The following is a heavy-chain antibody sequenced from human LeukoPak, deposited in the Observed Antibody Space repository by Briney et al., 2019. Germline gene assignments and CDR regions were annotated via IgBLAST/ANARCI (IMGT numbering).Heavy chain of an antibody. V-gene: IGHV4-4*07. D-gene: IGHD6-13*01. J-gene: IGHJ4*02. CDR3: ARAARAAGGQYFDY. CDR1: GGSISGYY. CDR2: VYSNGDT. Sequence: SETLSLTCTVSGGSISGYYWSWIRQPAGQGLEWIGRVYSNGDTRYNPSLKSRVTMSVDTSKNQLSLKLGPVTAADTAVYYCARAARAAGGQYFDYWGQGTLVTVSS.